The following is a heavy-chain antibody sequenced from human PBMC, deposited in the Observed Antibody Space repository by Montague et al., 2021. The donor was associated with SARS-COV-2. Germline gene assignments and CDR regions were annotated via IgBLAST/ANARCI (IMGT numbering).Heavy chain of an antibody. V-gene: IGHV4-34*01. CDR3: ARLRDGVVPSPMLGVGPFYYYYYMDV. Sequence: SETLSLTCAVHGSSFSGYYWNWICQSPGTGLEWIGEINHGGSTKFSSSLKGRLTISTATSKNQFSLKLTSVAAADTAVYYCARLRDGVVPSPMLGVGPFYYYYYMDVWGRGTPVTVSS. J-gene: IGHJ6*03. CDR1: GSSFSGYY. CDR2: INHGGST. D-gene: IGHD2-8*01.